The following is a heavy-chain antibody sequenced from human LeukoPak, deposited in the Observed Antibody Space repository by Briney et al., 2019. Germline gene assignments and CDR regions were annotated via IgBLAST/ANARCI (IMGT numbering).Heavy chain of an antibody. J-gene: IGHJ6*03. V-gene: IGHV4-4*02. Sequence: PSETLSLTCAVSGGSISSSNWWSWVRQPPGKGLEWIGNIYYSGSTYYNPSLKSRVTISVDTSKNQFSLKLNAVTAADTAIYYCASVRRGFGESSKYYSYYYMDVWGNGTTVTISS. D-gene: IGHD3-10*01. CDR3: ASVRRGFGESSKYYSYYYMDV. CDR1: GGSISSSNW. CDR2: IYYSGST.